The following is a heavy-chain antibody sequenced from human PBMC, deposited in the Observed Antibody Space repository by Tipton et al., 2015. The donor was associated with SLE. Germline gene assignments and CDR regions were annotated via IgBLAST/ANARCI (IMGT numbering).Heavy chain of an antibody. V-gene: IGHV1-18*01. J-gene: IGHJ2*01. CDR3: ARCQNYYDGSGRWYSDL. D-gene: IGHD3-22*01. Sequence: QVQLVQSGAEVKKPGASVKVSCKASGYTFTSFGISWVRQAPGQGLEWMGRISAYNGNADYAQKLQGRVTMTTDTSTSTAYMELRYLTSDDTAVYYCARCQNYYDGSGRWYSDLWGRGTLVTVSS. CDR2: ISAYNGNA. CDR1: GYTFTSFG.